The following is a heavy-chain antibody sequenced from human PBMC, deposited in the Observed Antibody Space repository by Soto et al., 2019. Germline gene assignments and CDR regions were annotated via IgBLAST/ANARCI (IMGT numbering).Heavy chain of an antibody. Sequence: ASVKVSCKAAGYTVTSYYMHWGRQAPGQGLEWMGIINPSGGSTSYAQKFQGRVTMTRDTSTSTVYMELSSLRSEDTAVYYCARGTWIQLWTSDYWGQGTLVTVSS. CDR1: GYTVTSYY. J-gene: IGHJ4*02. D-gene: IGHD5-18*01. CDR2: INPSGGST. CDR3: ARGTWIQLWTSDY. V-gene: IGHV1-46*01.